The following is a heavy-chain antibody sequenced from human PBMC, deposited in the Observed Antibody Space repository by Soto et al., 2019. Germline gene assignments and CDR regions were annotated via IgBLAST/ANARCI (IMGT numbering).Heavy chain of an antibody. CDR2: ISYDGSNK. V-gene: IGHV3-30*03. CDR1: GFTFSHYG. D-gene: IGHD1-26*01. CDR3: ARYSGKYQGPIDY. J-gene: IGHJ4*02. Sequence: QVQFVESGGGVVQPGRSLRLSCAASGFTFSHYGIHWVRQAPGKGLEWLAVISYDGSNKHYADSVTGRFTVSRDNSKNTLYLQMNSLRAEDTAVDFCARYSGKYQGPIDYWGQGTLVTVSS.